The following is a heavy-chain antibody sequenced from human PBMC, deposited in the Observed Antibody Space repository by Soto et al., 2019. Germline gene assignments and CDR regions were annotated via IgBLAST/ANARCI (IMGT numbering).Heavy chain of an antibody. CDR2: IYHSGST. CDR3: ARVFSPNIAAAGTFDY. V-gene: IGHV4-4*02. Sequence: QVQLQESGPGLVKPSGTLSLTCAVSGGSISSSNWWSWVRQPPGKGLEWIGEIYHSGSTNYNPSLRRPVTISVFKSKNQSSLKLSSVTAADTAVYYCARVFSPNIAAAGTFDYWGQGTLVTVSS. CDR1: GGSISSSNW. J-gene: IGHJ4*02. D-gene: IGHD6-13*01.